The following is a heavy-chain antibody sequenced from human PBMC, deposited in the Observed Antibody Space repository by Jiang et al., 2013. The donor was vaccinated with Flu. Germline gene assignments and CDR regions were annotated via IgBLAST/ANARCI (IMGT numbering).Heavy chain of an antibody. J-gene: IGHJ4*02. CDR1: GGSISSYY. V-gene: IGHV4-59*01. CDR2: IYYSGST. D-gene: IGHD3-10*01. CDR3: ARVFYGSGSYVDY. Sequence: PGLVKPSETLSLTCTVSGGSISSYYWSWIRQPPGKGLEWIGYIYYSGSTNYNPSLKSRVTISVDTSKNQFSLKLSSVTAADTAVYYCARVFYGSGSYVDYWGQGTLVTVSS.